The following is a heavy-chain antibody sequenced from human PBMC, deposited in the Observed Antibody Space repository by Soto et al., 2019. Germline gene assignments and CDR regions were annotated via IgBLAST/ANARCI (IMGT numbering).Heavy chain of an antibody. Sequence: SETLSLTCTVSGGSISSYYWSWIRQPPGKGLEWIGYIYYSGSTNYNPSLKSRVTISVDTSKNQFSLKLSSVTAADTAVYYCARVLNMVRGVHYGMDVWGQGTTVTVSS. CDR1: GGSISSYY. V-gene: IGHV4-59*01. J-gene: IGHJ6*02. CDR2: IYYSGST. CDR3: ARVLNMVRGVHYGMDV. D-gene: IGHD3-10*01.